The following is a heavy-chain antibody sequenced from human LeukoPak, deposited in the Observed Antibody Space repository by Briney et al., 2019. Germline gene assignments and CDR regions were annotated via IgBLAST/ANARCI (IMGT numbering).Heavy chain of an antibody. CDR1: GYTFTSYD. Sequence: ASVKVSCKASGYTFTSYDINWVRQATGQGLEWMGWMNPNSGNTGYAQKFQGRVTMTRNTSISTAYMELSSLRSEDTAVYCCARGVRWLRSSDYWGQGTLVTVSS. D-gene: IGHD5-12*01. CDR3: ARGVRWLRSSDY. J-gene: IGHJ4*02. V-gene: IGHV1-8*01. CDR2: MNPNSGNT.